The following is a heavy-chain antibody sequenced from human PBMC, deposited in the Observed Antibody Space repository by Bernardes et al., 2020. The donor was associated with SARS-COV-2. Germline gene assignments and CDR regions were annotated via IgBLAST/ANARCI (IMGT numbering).Heavy chain of an antibody. CDR1: GFTFSSYA. J-gene: IGHJ6*02. D-gene: IGHD3-3*01. CDR3: DSSPYYYDFWSGYYTGIYGMDV. Sequence: GGSLRLSRAASGFTFSSYAMSWVRQAPGKGLEWVSAISGSGGSTYYADSVKGRFTISRDNSKNTLYLQMNSLRAEDTAVYYCDSSPYYYDFWSGYYTGIYGMDVWGQGTTVTVSS. V-gene: IGHV3-23*01. CDR2: ISGSGGST.